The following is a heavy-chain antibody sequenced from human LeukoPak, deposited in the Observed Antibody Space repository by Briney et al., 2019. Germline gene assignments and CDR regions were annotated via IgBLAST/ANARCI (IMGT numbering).Heavy chain of an antibody. V-gene: IGHV3-48*03. CDR2: ISSSGSTI. J-gene: IGHJ4*02. Sequence: GGSLRLSCAASGFTFSSYEMNWVRQAPGKGLEWVSYISSSGSTIYYADSVKGRFTISRDNAKNSLYLQMNSLRAEGTAVYYCATQHTLWSPLDCWGQGTLVTVSS. CDR3: ATQHTLWSPLDC. D-gene: IGHD3-10*01. CDR1: GFTFSSYE.